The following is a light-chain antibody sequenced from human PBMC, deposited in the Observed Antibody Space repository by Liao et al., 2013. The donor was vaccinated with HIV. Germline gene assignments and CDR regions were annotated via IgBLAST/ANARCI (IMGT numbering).Light chain of an antibody. V-gene: IGLV3-1*01. CDR3: QTWDRTTYV. CDR2: EDS. Sequence: SYELTQPPSVSVSPGQPASITCSGDKLEDKYTSWYQQKPGQSPLLVIYEDSKRPSEIPERFSGSKFGNTATLSISGTQAIDEADYYCQTWDRTTYVFGTGTKVTVL. J-gene: IGLJ1*01. CDR1: KLEDKY.